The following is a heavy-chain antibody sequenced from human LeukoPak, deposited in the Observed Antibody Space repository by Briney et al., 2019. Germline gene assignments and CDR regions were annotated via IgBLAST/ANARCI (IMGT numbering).Heavy chain of an antibody. CDR3: AQGSSGWYYFDY. J-gene: IGHJ4*02. V-gene: IGHV3-23*01. Sequence: PGGSLRLSCEASGFTFASHAMGWVRQAPGKGLEWVSAISGSGGSTYYADSVKGRFTISGDNSKNTLYLQMNSLRAEDTAVYYCAQGSSGWYYFDYWGQGTLVTVSS. CDR2: ISGSGGST. D-gene: IGHD6-19*01. CDR1: GFTFASHA.